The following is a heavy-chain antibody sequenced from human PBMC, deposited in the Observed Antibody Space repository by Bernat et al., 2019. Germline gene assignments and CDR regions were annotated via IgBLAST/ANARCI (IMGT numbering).Heavy chain of an antibody. J-gene: IGHJ6*02. D-gene: IGHD2-21*02. CDR3: ARVGCGGDCYYYYGMDV. CDR2: IIPILGIA. V-gene: IGHV1-69*02. CDR1: GGTFSSYT. Sequence: QVQLVQSGAEVKKPGSSVKVSCKASGGTFSSYTISWVRQASGQGLEWMGRIIPILGIARYAQKFQGRVKITADKSTSTAYMELSSLRSEDTAVYYCARVGCGGDCYYYYGMDVWGQGTTVTVSS.